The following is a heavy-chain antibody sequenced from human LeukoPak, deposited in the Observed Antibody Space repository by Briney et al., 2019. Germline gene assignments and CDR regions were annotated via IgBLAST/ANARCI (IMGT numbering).Heavy chain of an antibody. J-gene: IGHJ1*01. Sequence: PSETLSLTCAVYGGSFSGYYWSWIRQPPGKGLEWIGEINHSGSTNYNPSLKSRVTISVDTSKNQFSLKLSSVTAADTAVYYCARLSSSDIVVVPAAMRYFQHWGQGTLVTVSS. V-gene: IGHV4-34*01. CDR1: GGSFSGYY. CDR2: INHSGST. D-gene: IGHD2-2*01. CDR3: ARLSSSDIVVVPAAMRYFQH.